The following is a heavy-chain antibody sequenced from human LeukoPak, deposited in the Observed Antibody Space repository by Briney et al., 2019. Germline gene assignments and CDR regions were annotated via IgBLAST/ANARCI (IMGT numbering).Heavy chain of an antibody. J-gene: IGHJ6*03. Sequence: GGSLRLSCAASGFTFSSYGMHWARQAPGKGLEWVAFIRYDGSNKFYADSVKGRFTTSRDNSKNTLYLQMNSLRAEDTAVYYCAKGSPCSSTSCYYYMDVWGKGTTVTVSS. CDR2: IRYDGSNK. CDR1: GFTFSSYG. CDR3: AKGSPCSSTSCYYYMDV. D-gene: IGHD2-2*01. V-gene: IGHV3-30*02.